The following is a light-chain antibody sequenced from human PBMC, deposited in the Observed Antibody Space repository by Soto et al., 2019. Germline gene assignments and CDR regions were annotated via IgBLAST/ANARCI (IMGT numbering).Light chain of an antibody. CDR2: RVV. V-gene: IGKV2-24*01. Sequence: VLTQSPLSSPVPLGQPASISCRSSQSLVHYDGRTYLSWLHQRPGQPPRLLIYRVVNRVSGVLDRFTGSGAGTDFTLRISSVEEEDVGIYYCMQAAQFTRIFGQGTKLQI. J-gene: IGKJ1*01. CDR1: QSLVHYDGRTY. CDR3: MQAAQFTRI.